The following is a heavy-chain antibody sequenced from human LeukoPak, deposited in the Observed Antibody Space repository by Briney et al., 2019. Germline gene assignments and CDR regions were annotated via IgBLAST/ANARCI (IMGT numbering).Heavy chain of an antibody. CDR1: GYTFTSSD. J-gene: IGHJ6*03. CDR3: ARGYCSSTSSNSGGPYYMDV. CDR2: MNPNSGNT. D-gene: IGHD2-2*02. Sequence: ASVKVSCKASGYTFTSSDINWVRQATGQGLEWMGWMNPNSGNTGYAQKFQGRVTMTRNTSISTAYMELSSLRSEDTAVYYCARGYCSSTSSNSGGPYYMDVWGKGTTVTVSS. V-gene: IGHV1-8*01.